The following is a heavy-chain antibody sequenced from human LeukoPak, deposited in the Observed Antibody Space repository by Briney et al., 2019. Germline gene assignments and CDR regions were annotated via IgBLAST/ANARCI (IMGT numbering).Heavy chain of an antibody. CDR3: AYYDFWSGHPALY. D-gene: IGHD3-3*01. Sequence: PSQTLSLTCTVSGGSISSGGYYWSWIRQPPGKGLEWIGYIYHSGSTYYNPSLKSRVTISVDRSKNQFSLKLSSVTAADTAVYYCAYYDFWSGHPALYWGQGTLVTVSS. CDR2: IYHSGST. J-gene: IGHJ4*02. V-gene: IGHV4-30-2*01. CDR1: GGSISSGGYY.